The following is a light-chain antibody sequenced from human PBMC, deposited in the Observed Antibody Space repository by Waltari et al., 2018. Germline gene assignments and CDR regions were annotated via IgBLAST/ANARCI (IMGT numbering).Light chain of an antibody. CDR2: QDT. CDR1: TLSKEY. Sequence: SYELTQPPSVAVSPGKTVRITCSGNTLSKEYTYWYQQKPGQAPILLIYQDTKRPSGIPERFSGSTSGTTVTLTITGVQAEDEAAYYCQSPSSSGSYHWLFGGGTKVTVL. V-gene: IGLV3-25*03. CDR3: QSPSSSGSYHWL. J-gene: IGLJ3*02.